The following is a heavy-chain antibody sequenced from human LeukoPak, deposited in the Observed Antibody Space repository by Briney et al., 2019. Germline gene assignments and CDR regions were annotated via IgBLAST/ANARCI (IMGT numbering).Heavy chain of an antibody. CDR1: GFTFSSYA. CDR3: AKGKPLQPSDY. V-gene: IGHV3-21*04. CDR2: ISSSSSYI. D-gene: IGHD5-18*01. Sequence: GGSLRLSCAASGFTFSSYAMNWVRQAPGKGLEWVSSISSSSSYIYYADSVKGRFTISRDNAKNSLYLQMNSLRAEDTAVYYCAKGKPLQPSDYWGQGTLVTVSS. J-gene: IGHJ4*02.